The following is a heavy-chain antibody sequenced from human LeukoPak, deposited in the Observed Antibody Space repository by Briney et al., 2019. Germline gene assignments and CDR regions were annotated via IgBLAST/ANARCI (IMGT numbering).Heavy chain of an antibody. CDR1: QLPFSDHW. CDR2: LYSGGSI. V-gene: IGHV3-66*01. CDR3: ARGAISSWYED. J-gene: IGHJ4*02. D-gene: IGHD6-13*01. Sequence: QTGGSLRLSRAASQLPFSDHWMSWVRQAPGKGLEWVSVLYSGGSIFYADSVKGRFTISRDISKNMLYLQMNSLRADDTAVYYCARGAISSWYEDWGQGTLVTVSS.